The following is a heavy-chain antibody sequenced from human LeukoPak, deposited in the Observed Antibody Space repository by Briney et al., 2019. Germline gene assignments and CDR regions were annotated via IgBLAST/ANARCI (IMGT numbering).Heavy chain of an antibody. Sequence: PGGSLRLSCAASGFIFSTYAMTWVRQAPGKGLEWVSSIGTTAGDTYYADSVKGRFTISRDNAKNSLYLQMNSLRAEDTAVYYCARVQGFFGEPGWFDPWGQGTLVTVSS. V-gene: IGHV3-21*01. D-gene: IGHD3-10*01. CDR2: IGTTAGDT. CDR3: ARVQGFFGEPGWFDP. CDR1: GFIFSTYA. J-gene: IGHJ5*02.